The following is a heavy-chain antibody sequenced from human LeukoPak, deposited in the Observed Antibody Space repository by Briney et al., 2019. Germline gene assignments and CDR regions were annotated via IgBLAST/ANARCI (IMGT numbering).Heavy chain of an antibody. Sequence: GASVKVSCKASGYTFSNYGISWVRQASGQGLEWMGWISPYNRKTEYAQRLQGRVTMTTDTATTTAYMELRSLRSDDTAVYYCARDRLYYDILTGYYSWFDPWGQGTLVTVSS. D-gene: IGHD3-9*01. J-gene: IGHJ5*02. CDR1: GYTFSNYG. V-gene: IGHV1-18*01. CDR3: ARDRLYYDILTGYYSWFDP. CDR2: ISPYNRKT.